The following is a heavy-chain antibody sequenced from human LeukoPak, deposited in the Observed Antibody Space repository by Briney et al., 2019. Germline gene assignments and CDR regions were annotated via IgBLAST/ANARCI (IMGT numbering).Heavy chain of an antibody. CDR3: ARYAPLRPYYYGSGRPTPWF. CDR1: GYTFTGYY. J-gene: IGHJ4*02. V-gene: IGHV1-2*06. CDR2: INPNSGGT. Sequence: ASVKVSCKASGYTFTGYYMHWVRQAPGQGLEWMGRINPNSGGTNYAQKFQGRVTMTRDTSISTAYMELSRLRSDDTAVYYCARYAPLRPYYYGSGRPTPWFWGQGTLVTVSS. D-gene: IGHD3-10*01.